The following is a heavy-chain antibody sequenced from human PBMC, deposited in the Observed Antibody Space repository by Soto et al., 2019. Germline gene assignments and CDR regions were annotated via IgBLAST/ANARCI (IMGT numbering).Heavy chain of an antibody. Sequence: QVQLQESGPGLVKPSETLSLTCTVSGGSISSYYWSWIRQPPGKGLEWIGYIYYSGSTNYNPSLKSRVTISVDTSKNQFSLKLSSVTAADTAVYYCARHSRSDFKVATTWISYYYYMDVWGKGTTVTVSS. J-gene: IGHJ6*03. D-gene: IGHD5-12*01. V-gene: IGHV4-59*08. CDR3: ARHSRSDFKVATTWISYYYYMDV. CDR2: IYYSGST. CDR1: GGSISSYY.